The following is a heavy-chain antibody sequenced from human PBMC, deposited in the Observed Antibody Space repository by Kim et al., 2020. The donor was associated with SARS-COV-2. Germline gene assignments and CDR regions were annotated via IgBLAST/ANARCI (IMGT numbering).Heavy chain of an antibody. V-gene: IGHV4-39*01. J-gene: IGHJ4*02. CDR3: ARSYYYDSSGYEYYFDY. CDR1: GGSISSSSYY. D-gene: IGHD3-22*01. CDR2: IYYSGST. Sequence: SETLSLTCTVSGGSISSSSYYWGWIRQPPGKGLEWIGSIYYSGSTYYNPSLKSRVTISVDTSKNQFSLKLSSMTAADTAVYYCARSYYYDSSGYEYYFDYWGQGTLVTVSS.